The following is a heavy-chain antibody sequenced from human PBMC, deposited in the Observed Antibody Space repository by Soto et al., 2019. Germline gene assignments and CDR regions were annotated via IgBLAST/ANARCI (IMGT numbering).Heavy chain of an antibody. CDR2: TYYRSKWYN. D-gene: IGHD6-13*01. V-gene: IGHV6-1*01. CDR1: GDTVSSNSAS. J-gene: IGHJ4*02. Sequence: SQTLSLTCAISGDTVSSNSASWNLIRQSPSRGLEWLGRTYYRSKWYNDYAVSVKGRITINPDTSKNQFSLQLNSVTPEDTAVYYCARIVGSTEHVYWGQGTLVTVYS. CDR3: ARIVGSTEHVY.